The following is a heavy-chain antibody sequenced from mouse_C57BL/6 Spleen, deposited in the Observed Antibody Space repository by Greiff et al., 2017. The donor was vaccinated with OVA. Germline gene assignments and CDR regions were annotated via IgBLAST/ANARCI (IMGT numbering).Heavy chain of an antibody. CDR3: ARSDGYYGFAY. D-gene: IGHD2-3*01. J-gene: IGHJ3*01. CDR2: ISSGSSTI. V-gene: IGHV5-17*01. CDR1: GFTFSDYG. Sequence: EVKLMESGGGLVKPGGSLKLSCAASGFTFSDYGMHWVRQAPEKGLEWVAYISSGSSTIYYADTVQGRFTISRDNAKNTLFLQMTSLRSEDTAMYYCARSDGYYGFAYWGQGTLVTVSA.